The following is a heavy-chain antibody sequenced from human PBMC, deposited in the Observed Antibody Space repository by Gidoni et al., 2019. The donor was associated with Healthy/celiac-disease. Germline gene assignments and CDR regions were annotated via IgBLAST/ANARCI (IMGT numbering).Heavy chain of an antibody. J-gene: IGHJ6*02. CDR1: GGSISSGDYY. CDR2: IYYSGST. D-gene: IGHD6-6*01. Sequence: QVQLQESGPGLVKPSQTLSLPCTVSGGSISSGDYYWSWIRQPPGKSLEWIGYIYYSGSTYYNPSLKSRVTISVDTSKNQFSLKLSSVTAADTAVYYCARDRLAARYYYYYGMDVWGQGTTVTVSS. CDR3: ARDRLAARYYYYYGMDV. V-gene: IGHV4-30-4*01.